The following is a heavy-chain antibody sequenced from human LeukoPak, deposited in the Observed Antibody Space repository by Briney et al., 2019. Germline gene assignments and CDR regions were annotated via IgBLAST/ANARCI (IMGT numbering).Heavy chain of an antibody. D-gene: IGHD2-2*03. J-gene: IGHJ4*02. CDR2: MSPHASYE. CDR1: GFTFSDYG. Sequence: GGSLRLSCAASGFTFSDYGIHWVRQAPGKGLEWLAVMSPHASYEYYADSVQGRFTISRDDPKKTVYLQVISLRGDDTAVYYCARDWIDRSLDYWGQGILVIVSS. V-gene: IGHV3-33*01. CDR3: ARDWIDRSLDY.